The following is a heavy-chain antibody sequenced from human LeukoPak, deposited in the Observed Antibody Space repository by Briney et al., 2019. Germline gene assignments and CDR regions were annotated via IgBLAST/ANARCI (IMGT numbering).Heavy chain of an antibody. J-gene: IGHJ2*01. CDR1: GYTFTGYY. V-gene: IGHV1-18*04. CDR2: ISAYNGDT. Sequence: GASVKVSCKASGYTFTGYYMHWVRQAPGQGLEWMGWISAYNGDTNYAQKLQGRVTMTTDTSTSTAYMELRSLRSDDTAVYFCARADNPESFDLWGRGTLVTVSS. D-gene: IGHD3-22*01. CDR3: ARADNPESFDL.